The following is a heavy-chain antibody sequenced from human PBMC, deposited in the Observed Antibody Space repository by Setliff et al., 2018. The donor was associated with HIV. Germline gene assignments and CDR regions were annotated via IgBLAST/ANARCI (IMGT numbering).Heavy chain of an antibody. J-gene: IGHJ6*03. CDR2: INHSGST. CDR3: ARVSCSSWYSIPRYYYYSMDV. D-gene: IGHD6-13*01. CDR1: GGSFNGYS. Sequence: SETLSLTCAVYGGSFNGYSWTWIRQPPGKGLEWIGGINHSGSTKYNPSLRSRVTTSVDTSKNQFSLRLRSVTAADTAVYYCARVSCSSWYSIPRYYYYSMDVWGNGTTVTVSS. V-gene: IGHV4-34*01.